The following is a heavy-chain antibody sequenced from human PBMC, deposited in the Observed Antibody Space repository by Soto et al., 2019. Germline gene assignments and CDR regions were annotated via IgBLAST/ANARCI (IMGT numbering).Heavy chain of an antibody. D-gene: IGHD3-9*01. CDR2: IYYSGST. CDR1: GGSISSYY. Sequence: QVQLQESGPGLVKPSETLSLTCTVSGGSISSYYWSWIRQPPGKGLEWIGYIYYSGSTNYNPSLKSRVTISVYTSKNQFSLKLSSVTAADTAVYYCARGLVLRYFDWVPYHDAFDIWGQGTMVTVSS. J-gene: IGHJ3*02. V-gene: IGHV4-59*01. CDR3: ARGLVLRYFDWVPYHDAFDI.